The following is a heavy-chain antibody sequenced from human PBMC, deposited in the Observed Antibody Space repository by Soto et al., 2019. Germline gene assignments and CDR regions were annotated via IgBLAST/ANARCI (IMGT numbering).Heavy chain of an antibody. CDR2: FKSKTDGGTI. CDR1: GFTFSNAW. Sequence: PGGSLRLACAASGFTFSNAWMNWVRQAPGKGLEWVGRFKSKTDGGTIDYAAPVKGRFSISRDDSKNTLYLQMNSLKTEDTAVYYCTTEYGYCSSTSCHGGYYGMDVWAQRTTVTVSS. J-gene: IGHJ6*02. CDR3: TTEYGYCSSTSCHGGYYGMDV. D-gene: IGHD2-2*01. V-gene: IGHV3-15*07.